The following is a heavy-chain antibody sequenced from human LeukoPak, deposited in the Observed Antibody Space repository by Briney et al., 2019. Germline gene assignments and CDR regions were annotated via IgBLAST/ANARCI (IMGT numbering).Heavy chain of an antibody. Sequence: GASVKVSCKASGFTFTSSAMQWVRQARGQRLEWIGWIVVCSGNTNYAQKFQERVTITRDMSTSTAYMELSSLRSEDTAVYYCAADPAAGTYYYYYGMDVWGQGTTVTVSS. CDR1: GFTFTSSA. CDR3: AADPAAGTYYYYYGMDV. D-gene: IGHD6-13*01. CDR2: IVVCSGNT. V-gene: IGHV1-58*02. J-gene: IGHJ6*02.